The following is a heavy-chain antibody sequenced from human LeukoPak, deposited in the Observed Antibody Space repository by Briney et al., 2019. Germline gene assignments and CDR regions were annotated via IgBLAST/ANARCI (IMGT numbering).Heavy chain of an antibody. CDR2: INPTVGGT. CDR3: AKSPRADGNSWYGQLDS. J-gene: IGHJ4*02. Sequence: GASVKVSCKTSGYTFTDYYIHWVRQAPGQGLEWMGWINPTVGGTNYARKFQGRGSMTRDTSVSTAYMELSRLGSDDTALYYCAKSPRADGNSWYGQLDSWGQGTLVIVSS. V-gene: IGHV1-2*02. D-gene: IGHD6-13*01. CDR1: GYTFTDYY.